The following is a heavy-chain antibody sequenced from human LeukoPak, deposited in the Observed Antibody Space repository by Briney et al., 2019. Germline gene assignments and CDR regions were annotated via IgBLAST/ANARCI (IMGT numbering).Heavy chain of an antibody. CDR1: GFTFSSCA. D-gene: IGHD2-8*01. J-gene: IGHJ5*02. V-gene: IGHV3-23*01. CDR2: ISGSGGST. CDR3: AKDGIGYCTNGVCRYNWFDP. Sequence: PGGSLRLSCAASGFTFSSCAMSWVRQAPGKGLEWVSAISGSGGSTYYADSVKGRFTISRDNSKNTLYLQMNSLRAEDTAVYYCAKDGIGYCTNGVCRYNWFDPWGQGTLVTVSS.